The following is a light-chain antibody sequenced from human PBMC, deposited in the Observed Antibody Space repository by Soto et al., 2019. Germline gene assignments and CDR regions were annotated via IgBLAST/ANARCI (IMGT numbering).Light chain of an antibody. J-gene: IGLJ2*01. CDR2: DNN. CDR1: SSNIGAGYA. Sequence: QSVLTQPPSVSGAPGQRITISCTGSSSNIGAGYAVHWYHHLPGTAPKLLIFDNNNRPSGVPDRFSGSKSGTSASLAITGLQAEDEADYYCQSFDSGLSVVVFGGGTKLTVL. CDR3: QSFDSGLSVVV. V-gene: IGLV1-40*01.